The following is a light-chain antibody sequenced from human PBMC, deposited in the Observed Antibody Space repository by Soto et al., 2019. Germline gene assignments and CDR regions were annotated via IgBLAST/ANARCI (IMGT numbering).Light chain of an antibody. Sequence: EILMTQSPATLSVSPGERATLSCRASQSVSSNLAWYQQKPGQAPRLLIYGASTRATGIPARFSGSGSGTEFTLTISSLQSEDFAVYYCHSTTFGGGTKVDIK. CDR2: GAS. V-gene: IGKV3-15*01. CDR3: HSTT. CDR1: QSVSSN. J-gene: IGKJ4*01.